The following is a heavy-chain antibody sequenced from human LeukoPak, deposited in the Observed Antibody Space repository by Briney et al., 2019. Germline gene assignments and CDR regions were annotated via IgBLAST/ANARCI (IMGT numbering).Heavy chain of an antibody. CDR2: ISSSGSTI. J-gene: IGHJ4*02. V-gene: IGHV3-48*03. Sequence: GGSLRLSCAASGLTFSSYEMNWVRQAPGKGLEWVSYISSSGSTIYYADSVKGRFTISRDNAKNSLYLQMNSLRAEDTAVYYCARGGIQLWLPLDYWGQGTLVTVSS. D-gene: IGHD5-18*01. CDR1: GLTFSSYE. CDR3: ARGGIQLWLPLDY.